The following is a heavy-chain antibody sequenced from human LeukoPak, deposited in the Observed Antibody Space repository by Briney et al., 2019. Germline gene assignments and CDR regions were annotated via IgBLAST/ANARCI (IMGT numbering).Heavy chain of an antibody. J-gene: IGHJ6*03. CDR2: IIPILGIA. Sequence: KVSCKASGGTFSSYTISWVRQAPGQGLEWMGRIIPILGIANYAQKFQGRVTITEDKSTSTAYMELSSLRSEDTAVYYCASNHAGYCSSTSCYGSRYYYYYMDVWGKGTTVTVSS. CDR3: ASNHAGYCSSTSCYGSRYYYYYMDV. V-gene: IGHV1-69*02. CDR1: GGTFSSYT. D-gene: IGHD2-2*01.